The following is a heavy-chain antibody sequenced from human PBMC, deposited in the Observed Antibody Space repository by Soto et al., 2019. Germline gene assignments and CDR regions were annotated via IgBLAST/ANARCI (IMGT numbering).Heavy chain of an antibody. CDR2: MNPNSGNT. D-gene: IGHD2-15*01. CDR1: GYRFTSYG. J-gene: IGHJ4*02. V-gene: IGHV1-8*01. CDR3: AREKYGGYFDY. Sequence: ASVKVSCKAFGYRFTSYGIGWARQAPGQGLEWMGWMNPNSGNTGYAQKFQGRVTMTRNTSISTAYMELSSLRSEDTAVYYCAREKYGGYFDYWGQGTLVTVS.